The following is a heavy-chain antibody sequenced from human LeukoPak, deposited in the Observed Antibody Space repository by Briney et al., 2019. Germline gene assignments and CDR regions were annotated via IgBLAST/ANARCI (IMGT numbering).Heavy chain of an antibody. CDR1: GFTFSNYV. CDR2: ISGSGITT. CDR3: AKTGLYSSSSRGYFDY. V-gene: IGHV3-23*01. D-gene: IGHD6-6*01. J-gene: IGHJ4*02. Sequence: SGGSLRLSCAASGFTFSNYVMGWVRPPPGEGLQWVSVISGSGITTYYARSVKGRFTISRDNSKNTLYLQMNNLRAEDTAIYYCAKTGLYSSSSRGYFDYWGQGTLVTVSS.